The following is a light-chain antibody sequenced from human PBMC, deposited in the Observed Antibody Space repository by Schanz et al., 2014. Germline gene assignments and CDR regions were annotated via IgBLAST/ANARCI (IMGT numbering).Light chain of an antibody. CDR3: QQANSFPYT. CDR2: AAS. J-gene: IGKJ2*01. CDR1: EDVSSW. V-gene: IGKV1D-12*01. Sequence: DIQMPQSPSSVSASVGDRVTITCRASEDVSSWLAWYQQKPGEAPKLLISAASTLQSGVPSRFSGSGSGTDFTLTISSLQSEDFATYYCQQANSFPYTFGQGTKLEIK.